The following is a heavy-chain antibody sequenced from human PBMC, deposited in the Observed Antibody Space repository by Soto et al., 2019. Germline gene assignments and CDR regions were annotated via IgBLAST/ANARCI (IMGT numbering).Heavy chain of an antibody. D-gene: IGHD6-13*01. V-gene: IGHV3-48*03. Sequence: GGSLRLSCSASGFTFSSYEMNWVRQAPGKGLEWVAFISTSASTIYYADSVKGRFTISRDNAKRSLFLQMNSLRAEDTAIYYCARDNIAAPGSPPDAFDVWGQGTLVTVSS. J-gene: IGHJ3*01. CDR1: GFTFSSYE. CDR2: ISTSASTI. CDR3: ARDNIAAPGSPPDAFDV.